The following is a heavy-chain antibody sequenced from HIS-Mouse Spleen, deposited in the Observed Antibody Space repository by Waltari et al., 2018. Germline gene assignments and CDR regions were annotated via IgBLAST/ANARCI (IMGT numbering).Heavy chain of an antibody. CDR3: ARGLNSLYYYYGMDV. Sequence: QVQLQQWGAGLLKPSETLSLTCAVYGGSFSGYYWSWIRQPPGKGLEWIGESNHSGSTNYNPSLKSRVTISVDTSKNQFSLKLSSVTAADTAVYYCARGLNSLYYYYGMDVWGQGTTVTVSS. V-gene: IGHV4-34*01. CDR1: GGSFSGYY. J-gene: IGHJ6*02. CDR2: SNHSGST.